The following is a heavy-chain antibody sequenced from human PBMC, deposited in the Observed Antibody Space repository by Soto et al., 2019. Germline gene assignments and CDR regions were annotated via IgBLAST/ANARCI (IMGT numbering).Heavy chain of an antibody. V-gene: IGHV4-59*01. Sequence: SETLSLTCTVSGGSISSYYWSWIRQPPGKGLEWIGYIYYSGITNYNPSLKSRVTISVDTSKNQFSLKLSSVTAADTAVYFCARVSYFRGFDWLFAFDSWGQGALVTVSS. J-gene: IGHJ4*02. CDR2: IYYSGIT. CDR3: ARVSYFRGFDWLFAFDS. CDR1: GGSISSYY. D-gene: IGHD3-9*01.